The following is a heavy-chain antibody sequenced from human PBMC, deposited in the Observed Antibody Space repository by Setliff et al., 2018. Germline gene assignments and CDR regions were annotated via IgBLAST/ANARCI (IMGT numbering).Heavy chain of an antibody. Sequence: ETLSLSCTASEFTFSSYAMSWVRQAPGKGLEWVSYINVERSALFYADSVKGRFTISRDNAKNSLYLQMNSLRAEDTAVYYCVCEYTSGWYVFDRWGQGTLVTVSS. D-gene: IGHD6-19*01. V-gene: IGHV3-48*01. CDR1: EFTFSSYA. J-gene: IGHJ4*02. CDR3: VCEYTSGWYVFDR. CDR2: INVERSAL.